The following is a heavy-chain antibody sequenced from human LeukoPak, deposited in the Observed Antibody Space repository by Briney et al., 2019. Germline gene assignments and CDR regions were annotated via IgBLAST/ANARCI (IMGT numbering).Heavy chain of an antibody. CDR3: ARGVVAARFWFDP. Sequence: PSETLSLTCTVSGGSISSYYWSWIWQPPGKGLEWIGYIYYSGSSNYNPSLKSRVTISVDTSKNQFSVKLSSVTAADTAVYYCARGVVAARFWFDPWGQGTLVTVSS. D-gene: IGHD2-15*01. J-gene: IGHJ5*02. V-gene: IGHV4-59*01. CDR2: IYYSGSS. CDR1: GGSISSYY.